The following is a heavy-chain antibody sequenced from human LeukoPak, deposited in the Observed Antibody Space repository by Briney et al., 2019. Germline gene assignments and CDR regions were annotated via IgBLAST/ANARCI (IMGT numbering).Heavy chain of an antibody. CDR2: ISYDASDK. CDR3: ANGYSYVGDY. Sequence: GRALILSCASSGFTFSSYNMHWVRQAPVKGLHLSAVISYDASDKYYVDSVKGRFTISRDNSTNKLHLQMNSLRAEDTAVYYCANGYSYVGDYWGQGTLVTVSS. J-gene: IGHJ4*02. CDR1: GFTFSSYN. V-gene: IGHV3-30*18. D-gene: IGHD5-18*01.